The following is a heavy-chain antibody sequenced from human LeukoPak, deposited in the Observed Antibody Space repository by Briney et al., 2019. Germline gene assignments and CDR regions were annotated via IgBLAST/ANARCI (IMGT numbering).Heavy chain of an antibody. V-gene: IGHV5-51*01. D-gene: IGHD1-26*01. CDR2: IYPGDSDT. CDR1: GYSFSTYW. J-gene: IGHJ4*02. CDR3: ARRISGYYIDY. Sequence: GESLKISCKGSGYSFSTYWIGWVRQMPGKGLEWMGIIYPGDSDTRYSPSFQGQVTISADKSISTAYLQWSSLKASDTAIYFCARRISGYYIDYWGQGTLVSVSS.